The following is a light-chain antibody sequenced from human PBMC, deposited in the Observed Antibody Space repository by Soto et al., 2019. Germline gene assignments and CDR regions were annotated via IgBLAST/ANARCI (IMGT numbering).Light chain of an antibody. V-gene: IGKV1-5*01. J-gene: IGKJ1*01. CDR2: DAS. CDR3: QQYNDYLTWT. Sequence: DIQMTQSPSTLSASVGDRVTITCRASQSISKWLAWYQQKPGKAPKVLIFDASILESGVPSRFSGSVSGTEFTLTISSLQPDDFATYYCQQYNDYLTWTFGQGTKVEIK. CDR1: QSISKW.